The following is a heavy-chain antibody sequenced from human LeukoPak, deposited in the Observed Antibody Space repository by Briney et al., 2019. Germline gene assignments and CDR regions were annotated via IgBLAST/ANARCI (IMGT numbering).Heavy chain of an antibody. Sequence: PGGSLRLSCAASGFTFSSYGMHWVRQAPGKGLEWVAVISYDGSNKYYADSVKGRFTISRDNSKNTLYLQMNSLRAEDTAVYYCAKDSKRAYYDFWSGYPYYYYGMDVWGQGTTVTVSS. V-gene: IGHV3-30*18. D-gene: IGHD3-3*01. J-gene: IGHJ6*02. CDR3: AKDSKRAYYDFWSGYPYYYYGMDV. CDR1: GFTFSSYG. CDR2: ISYDGSNK.